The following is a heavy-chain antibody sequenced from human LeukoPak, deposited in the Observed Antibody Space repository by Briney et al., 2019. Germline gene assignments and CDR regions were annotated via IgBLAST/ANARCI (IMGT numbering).Heavy chain of an antibody. CDR1: GYTFSTYD. D-gene: IGHD6-13*01. Sequence: GASVKVSCKASGYTFSTYDISWVRQAPGQGLEWMGWINPNSGGTNYAQKFQGRVTMTRDTSISTAYMELSRLRSDDTAVYYCARSSSWYNYFDYWGQGTLVTVSS. CDR2: INPNSGGT. V-gene: IGHV1-2*02. CDR3: ARSSSWYNYFDY. J-gene: IGHJ4*02.